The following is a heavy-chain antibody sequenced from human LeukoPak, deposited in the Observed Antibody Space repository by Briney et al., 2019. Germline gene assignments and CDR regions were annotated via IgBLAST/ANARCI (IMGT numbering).Heavy chain of an antibody. D-gene: IGHD2-2*01. J-gene: IGHJ6*03. V-gene: IGHV4-30-4*08. CDR2: IYYSGST. Sequence: SQTLSLTCTGSGASISSGDYYWSWIRQPPGKGLEWIGNIYYSGSTYYNPSLKSRDTISVDTSKNQLSLKLSSVTAANTAVYYCAKATPFGVVTAAPSYIDVWGTGTTVTVSS. CDR1: GASISSGDYY. CDR3: AKATPFGVVTAAPSYIDV.